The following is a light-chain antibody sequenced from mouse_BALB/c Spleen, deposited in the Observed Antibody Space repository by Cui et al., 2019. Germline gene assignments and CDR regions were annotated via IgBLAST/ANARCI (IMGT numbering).Light chain of an antibody. V-gene: IGKV14-111*01. CDR3: LQYDEFPYT. CDR1: QDINSY. CDR2: RAN. J-gene: IGKJ2*01. Sequence: DIKMTQSPSSMYDSLGEKVTITCKASQDINSYLSWFQQKPGKSPKTLIYRANRLVDGVPSRFSGSGSGQDYSLTISSLEYEDMGIYYCLQYDEFPYTFGGGTKLEIK.